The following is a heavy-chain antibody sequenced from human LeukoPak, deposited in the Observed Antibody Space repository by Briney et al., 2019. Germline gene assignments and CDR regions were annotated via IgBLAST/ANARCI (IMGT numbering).Heavy chain of an antibody. D-gene: IGHD5-18*01. CDR3: ARDRGSYGYEGLDY. J-gene: IGHJ4*02. V-gene: IGHV3-7*01. CDR1: GFTFSSYW. Sequence: GSLRLSCAASGFTFSSYWMSWVRQAPGKGLEWVANIKQDGSEKYYVDSVEGRFTISRDNAKNSLYLQMNSLRAEDTAVYYCARDRGSYGYEGLDYWGQGTLVTVSS. CDR2: IKQDGSEK.